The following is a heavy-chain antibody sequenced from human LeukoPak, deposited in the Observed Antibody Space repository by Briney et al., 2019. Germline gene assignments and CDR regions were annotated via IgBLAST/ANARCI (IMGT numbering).Heavy chain of an antibody. J-gene: IGHJ4*02. CDR2: ISSSSSTI. D-gene: IGHD3-10*01. CDR1: GFTFSSYS. Sequence: GGSLRLSCAASGFTFSSYSMNWVRQAPGKGLEWVSYISSSSSTIYYADSVKGRFTISRDNSKNTLYLQMNSLRAEDTAVYYCAKENYGSGSYYAQYWIDYWGQGTLVTVSS. V-gene: IGHV3-48*01. CDR3: AKENYGSGSYYAQYWIDY.